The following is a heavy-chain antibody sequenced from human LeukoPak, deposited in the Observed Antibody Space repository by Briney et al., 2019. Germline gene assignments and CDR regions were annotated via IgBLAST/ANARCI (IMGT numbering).Heavy chain of an antibody. D-gene: IGHD6-13*01. CDR3: ARDRQLVRAFDI. J-gene: IGHJ3*02. CDR2: ISSSSSYI. V-gene: IGHV3-21*01. CDR1: GFTLSSYS. Sequence: GGSLRLSCAASGFTLSSYSMNWVRQAPGKGLEWVSSISSSSSYIYYADSVKGRFTISRDNAKNSLYLQMNSLRAEDTAVYYCARDRQLVRAFDIWGQGTMVTVSS.